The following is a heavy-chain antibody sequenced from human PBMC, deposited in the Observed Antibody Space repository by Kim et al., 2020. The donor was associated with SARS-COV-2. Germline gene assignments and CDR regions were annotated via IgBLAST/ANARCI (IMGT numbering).Heavy chain of an antibody. D-gene: IGHD3-22*01. J-gene: IGHJ4*02. CDR1: GGSFSGYY. Sequence: SETLSLTCAVYGGSFSGYYWSWIRQPPGKGLEWIGEINHSGSTNYNPSPKSRVTISVDTSKNQFSLKLSSVTAADTAVYYCARGSNNHYYHSRGYHGIDYWGQGTLVTVSS. CDR2: INHSGST. CDR3: ARGSNNHYYHSRGYHGIDY. V-gene: IGHV4-34*01.